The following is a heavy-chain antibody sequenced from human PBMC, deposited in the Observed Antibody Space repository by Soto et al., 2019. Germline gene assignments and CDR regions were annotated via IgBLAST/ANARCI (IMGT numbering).Heavy chain of an antibody. V-gene: IGHV3-23*01. J-gene: IGHJ4*02. CDR3: AKPQISVAGLFDY. D-gene: IGHD6-19*01. Sequence: PGGSLRLSCAASGFTFSSYAMTWVRQAPGKGLEWVSVISDNGAVTNYADSVKGRFTISRVNSKNTLYLQMNSLRAEDTAVYYCAKPQISVAGLFDYWGQGTLVTAPQ. CDR1: GFTFSSYA. CDR2: ISDNGAVT.